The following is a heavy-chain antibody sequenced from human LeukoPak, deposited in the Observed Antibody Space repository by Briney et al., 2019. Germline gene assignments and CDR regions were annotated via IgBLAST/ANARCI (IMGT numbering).Heavy chain of an antibody. CDR2: ITNSGTYT. V-gene: IGHV3-21*01. D-gene: IGHD6-19*01. CDR3: ARSHTSGWYWFDP. J-gene: IGHJ5*02. CDR1: GFTFSTYS. Sequence: GVLRLSCAASGFTFSTYSMNWVHQAPGKGLEWVSSITNSGTYTYYAESVKGRFTISRDNAKNSLYLQMNSLRAEDTAVYYCARSHTSGWYWFDPWGQGTLVTVSS.